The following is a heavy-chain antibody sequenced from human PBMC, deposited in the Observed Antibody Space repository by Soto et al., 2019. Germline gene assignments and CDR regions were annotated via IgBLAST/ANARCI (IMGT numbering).Heavy chain of an antibody. CDR2: ISAYNGNT. V-gene: IGHV1-18*01. J-gene: IGHJ4*02. CDR1: GYTFTSYG. Sequence: ASVKVSCKASGYTFTSYGISWVRQAPGQGLEWMGWISAYNGNTNYAQKLQGRVTMTTDTSTSTAYMELRSLRSDDTAVYYCARDWGGYYGSGSEKTIDYWGQGTLVTVSS. CDR3: ARDWGGYYGSGSEKTIDY. D-gene: IGHD3-10*01.